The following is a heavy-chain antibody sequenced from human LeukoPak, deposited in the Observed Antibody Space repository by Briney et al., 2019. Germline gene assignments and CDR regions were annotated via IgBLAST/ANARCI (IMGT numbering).Heavy chain of an antibody. CDR2: ISGSGGST. CDR3: ARGRTEAITMIVVVITSDDAFDI. J-gene: IGHJ3*02. V-gene: IGHV3-23*01. D-gene: IGHD3-22*01. Sequence: GGTLRLSCAASGFTFSSYGMSWVRQAPGKGLEWVSAISGSGGSTYYADSVKGRFTISRDNSKNTLYLQMNSLRAEDTAVYYCARGRTEAITMIVVVITSDDAFDIWGQGTMVTVSS. CDR1: GFTFSSYG.